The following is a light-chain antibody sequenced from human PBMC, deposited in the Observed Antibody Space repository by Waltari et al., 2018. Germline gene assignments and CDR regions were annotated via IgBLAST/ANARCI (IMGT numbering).Light chain of an antibody. CDR3: RSQTTNTGVV. CDR2: EVS. Sequence: QSALTQPASVSGSPGQSITISCSGSSRDIGAYDHVSWYQQHPGKAPKVVIFEVSARPSGVSERFTGSKAGNAASLTSSGLQAEDAADYYCRSQTTNTGVVFGGGTKVTVL. V-gene: IGLV2-14*01. J-gene: IGLJ2*01. CDR1: SRDIGAYDH.